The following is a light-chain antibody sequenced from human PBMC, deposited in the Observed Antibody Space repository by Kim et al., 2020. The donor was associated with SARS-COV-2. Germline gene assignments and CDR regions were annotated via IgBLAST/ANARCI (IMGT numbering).Light chain of an antibody. V-gene: IGLV2-8*01. CDR2: EVS. Sequence: GSPVQSVTISCTRTSSDVSGYNYVSWYQHHPGKAPKLMIYEVSKRPSGGPDRFSGSKSGNTASLTVSGLQAEDEADYYCSSYAGKVFGTGTKVTVL. CDR3: SSYAGKV. CDR1: SSDVSGYNY. J-gene: IGLJ1*01.